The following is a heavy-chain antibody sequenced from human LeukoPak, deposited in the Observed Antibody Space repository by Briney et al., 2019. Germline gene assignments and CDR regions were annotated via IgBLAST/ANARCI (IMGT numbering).Heavy chain of an antibody. Sequence: GGSLRLSCAASGFTFSNYAMSWVRQAPGKGLEWVSTLSGTGGSTYYADSVKGRFTISRDNTNNTLFLHMDSLRAEDTALYYCAKGPGHCTSTSCYGWLAPWGQGTLVTVSS. CDR2: LSGTGGST. CDR3: AKGPGHCTSTSCYGWLAP. V-gene: IGHV3-23*01. J-gene: IGHJ5*02. D-gene: IGHD2-2*01. CDR1: GFTFSNYA.